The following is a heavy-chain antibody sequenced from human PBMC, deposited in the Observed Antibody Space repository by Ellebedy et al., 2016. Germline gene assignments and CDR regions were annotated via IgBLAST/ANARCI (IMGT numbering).Heavy chain of an antibody. CDR2: ISNDGRDT. CDR3: ATVDGY. CDR1: GFTFRRFG. Sequence: GGSLRLXXVGSGFTFRRFGMHWVRQAPGKGLEWVAVISNDGRDTYYADSVKGRFTISRDDSQNTVSLEMNGLRREDTAVYYCATVDGYWGQGTLVTVSS. J-gene: IGHJ4*02. V-gene: IGHV3-30*03. D-gene: IGHD5-24*01.